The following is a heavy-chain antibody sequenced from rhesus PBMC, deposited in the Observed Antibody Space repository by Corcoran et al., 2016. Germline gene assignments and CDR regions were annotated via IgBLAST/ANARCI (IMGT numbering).Heavy chain of an antibody. D-gene: IGHD3-28*01. CDR1: GGSISSSNG. V-gene: IGHV4-93*02. J-gene: IGHJ4*01. CDR2: ICVGSETT. CDR3: AQRTDYDVSGFGDY. Sequence: QVQLQESGPAVVKPSETLSLTCAVSGGSISSSNGWSWLRQPPGKGVDGIGVICVGSETTDSNPARKSRVILSIATSKTQFSLKLSSVTAADSAVYYCAQRTDYDVSGFGDYWGQGVLVTVSS.